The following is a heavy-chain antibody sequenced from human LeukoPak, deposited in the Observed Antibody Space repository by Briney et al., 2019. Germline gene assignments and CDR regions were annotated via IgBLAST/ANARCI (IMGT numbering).Heavy chain of an antibody. V-gene: IGHV4-59*01. CDR2: IYYSGST. Sequence: PSETLSLTCTVSGGSISSYYWSWIRQPPGKGLEWIGYIYYSGSTNYNPSLKSRVTISEDTSKNQFSLKLSSVTAADTAVYYCARGNYDSSGYYPHWGQGTLVTVSS. CDR3: ARGNYDSSGYYPH. J-gene: IGHJ4*02. CDR1: GGSISSYY. D-gene: IGHD3-22*01.